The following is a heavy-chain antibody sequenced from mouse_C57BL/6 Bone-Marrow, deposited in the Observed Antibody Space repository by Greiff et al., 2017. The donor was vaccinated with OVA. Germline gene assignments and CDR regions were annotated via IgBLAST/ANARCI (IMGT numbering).Heavy chain of an antibody. D-gene: IGHD1-1*02. V-gene: IGHV1-39*01. Sequence: QFQESGLELVKPGASVKLSCKASGYSFTDYNMNWVKQSTGTSLEWIGVINPNSGTTCYNQKFKGKDTLTVDQSSSTSCMQLNSLTSEDSAVYYCARPIWGGLFDVWGTGTTVTVSS. CDR1: GYSFTDYN. J-gene: IGHJ1*03. CDR2: INPNSGTT. CDR3: ARPIWGGLFDV.